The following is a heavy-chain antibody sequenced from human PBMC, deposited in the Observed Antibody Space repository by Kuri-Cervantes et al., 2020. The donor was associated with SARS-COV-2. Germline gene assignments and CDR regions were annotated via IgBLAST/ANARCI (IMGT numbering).Heavy chain of an antibody. CDR1: GYTFTSYD. D-gene: IGHD3-22*01. CDR2: FDPEDGET. V-gene: IGHV1-24*01. CDR3: ATNALLL. J-gene: IGHJ6*04. Sequence: ASVKVSCKASGYTFTSYDINWVRQATGQGLEWMGGFDPEDGETIYAQKFQGRVTMTEDTSTDTAYMELSSLRSEDTAVYYCATNALLLWGKGTTVTVSS.